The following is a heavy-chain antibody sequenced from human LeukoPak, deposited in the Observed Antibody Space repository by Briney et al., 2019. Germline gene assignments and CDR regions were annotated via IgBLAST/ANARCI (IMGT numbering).Heavy chain of an antibody. CDR2: ISAYNGNT. Sequence: ASVNVSCKASGYTFPSYGISWVRQAPAQRLEWMGWISAYNGNTNYAQKLQGRVTMTTDTSTSTAYMELRSLRSDDTAVYYCARDLGSSATSTNWFDPWGQGTLVTVSS. CDR3: ARDLGSSATSTNWFDP. D-gene: IGHD6-6*01. V-gene: IGHV1-18*01. J-gene: IGHJ5*02. CDR1: GYTFPSYG.